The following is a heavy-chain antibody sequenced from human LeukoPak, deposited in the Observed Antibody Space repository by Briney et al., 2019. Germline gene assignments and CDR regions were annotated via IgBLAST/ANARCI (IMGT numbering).Heavy chain of an antibody. CDR2: IYYSGST. CDR1: GGSINSYY. CDR3: ARHGMGARGDFDY. V-gene: IGHV4-59*08. D-gene: IGHD1-26*01. J-gene: IGHJ4*02. Sequence: SETLSLTCTVSGGSINSYYWSWIRQPPGKGLEWIGYIYYSGSTNYNASLKSRVTISVDTSKNQFSLKLSSVTAADTAVFYCARHGMGARGDFDYWGQGTLVTVSS.